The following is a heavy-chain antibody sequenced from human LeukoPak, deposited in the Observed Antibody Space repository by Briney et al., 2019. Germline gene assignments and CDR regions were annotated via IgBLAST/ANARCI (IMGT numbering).Heavy chain of an antibody. V-gene: IGHV4-4*02. CDR3: ATGPYCNGDSCYRYYYSGLDV. CDR1: GGSISSSNW. J-gene: IGHJ6*02. D-gene: IGHD2-15*01. Sequence: SGTLSLTCAVSGGSISSSNWWSWVRQPPGKGLEWIGEVYHSGDTNYNPSLKSRVTISADKSNNLFSLRLNSMTAADTAVYYCATGPYCNGDSCYRYYYSGLDVWGHGTTVTVSS. CDR2: VYHSGDT.